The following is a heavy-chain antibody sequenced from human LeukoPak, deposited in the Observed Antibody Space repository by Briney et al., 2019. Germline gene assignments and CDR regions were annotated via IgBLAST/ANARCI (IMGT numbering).Heavy chain of an antibody. CDR3: ARELGGSGSYLLR. J-gene: IGHJ4*02. CDR2: INPNSGGT. V-gene: IGHV1-2*02. Sequence: ASVKVSCKASGYTFTGYYMHWVRQAPGQGLEWMGWINPNSGGTNYAQKFQGRVTMTRDTSISTAYMELSRLRSDDTAVYYCARELGGSGSYLLRWGQGTLVTVSS. CDR1: GYTFTGYY. D-gene: IGHD3-10*01.